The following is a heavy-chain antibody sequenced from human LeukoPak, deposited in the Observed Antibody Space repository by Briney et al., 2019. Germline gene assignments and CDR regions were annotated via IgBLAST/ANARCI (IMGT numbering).Heavy chain of an antibody. V-gene: IGHV4-59*08. D-gene: IGHD3-22*01. J-gene: IGHJ4*02. CDR1: GGSISSYC. CDR2: IYYSGST. Sequence: PSETLSLTCTVSGGSISSYCWSWIRQPPGKGLEWIGYIYYSGSTNYNPSLKSRVTISVDTSKNQFSLKLSSVTAADTAVYYCAGTTMNKGGFDYWGQGTLVTVSS. CDR3: AGTTMNKGGFDY.